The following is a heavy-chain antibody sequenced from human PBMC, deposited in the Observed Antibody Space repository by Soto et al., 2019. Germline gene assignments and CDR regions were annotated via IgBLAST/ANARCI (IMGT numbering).Heavy chain of an antibody. CDR1: GGTFSSYA. V-gene: IGHV1-69*01. CDR3: ARAVVGATYDNWFDP. Sequence: QVQLVQSGAEVKKPGSSVKVSCKASGGTFSSYAISWVRQAPGQGLEWMGGIIPIFGTANYAQKFQGRVTITADESTSTAYMELSSLSSEDTAVYYWARAVVGATYDNWFDPWGQGTLVTVSS. CDR2: IIPIFGTA. J-gene: IGHJ5*02. D-gene: IGHD1-26*01.